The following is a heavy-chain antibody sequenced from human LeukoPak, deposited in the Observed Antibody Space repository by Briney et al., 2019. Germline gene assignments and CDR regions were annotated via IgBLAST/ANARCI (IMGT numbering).Heavy chain of an antibody. J-gene: IGHJ4*02. CDR3: AKEAVEYFDY. Sequence: GGPLRLACAASGFTLSNSAMSWVRQAPGKGLEGVSAITGSGGGTYYADSVKGRFTISRDNSKNTLDLQVKSLRAEDTAVYYCAKEAVEYFDYWGQGTLVTVSS. V-gene: IGHV3-23*01. CDR2: ITGSGGGT. CDR1: GFTLSNSA.